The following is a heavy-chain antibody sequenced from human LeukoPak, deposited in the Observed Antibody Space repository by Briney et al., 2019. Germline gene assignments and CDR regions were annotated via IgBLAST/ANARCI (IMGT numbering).Heavy chain of an antibody. CDR2: INPNSDFT. V-gene: IGHV1-2*02. CDR1: GYTFTAYY. D-gene: IGHD2-15*01. Sequence: ASVKVSCKTSGYTFTAYYMHWVRQASGQGLEWMGWINPNSDFTNFAQNFQGRGTMTSDTSISTAYMELSRLRSDDTAVYYCARAISAGSPITASDCWGQGTLVTVSS. CDR3: ARAISAGSPITASDC. J-gene: IGHJ4*02.